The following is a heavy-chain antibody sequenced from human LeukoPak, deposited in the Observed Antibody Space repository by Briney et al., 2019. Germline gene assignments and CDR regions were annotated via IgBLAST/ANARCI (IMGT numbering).Heavy chain of an antibody. CDR1: GGSISSYY. Sequence: SETLSLTCTVSGGSISSYYWSWIRQPLGKGLEWIGYIYYSGSTNYNPSLKSRVTISVDTSKNQFSLKLSSVTAADTAVYYCARLGTYSSSWYSSYYYYGMDVWGQGTTVTVSS. D-gene: IGHD6-13*01. CDR2: IYYSGST. CDR3: ARLGTYSSSWYSSYYYYGMDV. V-gene: IGHV4-59*08. J-gene: IGHJ6*02.